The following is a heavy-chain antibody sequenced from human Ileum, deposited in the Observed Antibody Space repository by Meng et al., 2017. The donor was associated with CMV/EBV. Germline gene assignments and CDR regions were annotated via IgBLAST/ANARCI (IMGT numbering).Heavy chain of an antibody. Sequence: CAVEGGSCSGYYWDWRRQTPGKGVEWSGEINHSGSTNYNPSLKSRVTTSVDTFRNQFSLKLSSVTAADTAVYYCASGSSGWYGFDFWGQGTLVTVSS. CDR1: GGSCSGYY. V-gene: IGHV4-34*01. J-gene: IGHJ4*02. D-gene: IGHD6-19*01. CDR3: ASGSSGWYGFDF. CDR2: INHSGST.